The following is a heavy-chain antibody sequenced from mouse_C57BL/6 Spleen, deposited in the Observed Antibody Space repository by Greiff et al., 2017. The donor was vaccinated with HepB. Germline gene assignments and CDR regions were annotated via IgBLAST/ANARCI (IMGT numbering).Heavy chain of an antibody. D-gene: IGHD2-3*01. CDR3: ARSPVDGYYSFAY. V-gene: IGHV1-19*01. CDR1: GYTFTDYY. CDR2: INPYNGGT. J-gene: IGHJ3*01. Sequence: EVQLQQSGPVLVKPGASVKMSCKASGYTFTDYYMNWVKQSHGKSLEWIGVINPYNGGTSYNQKFKGKATLTVDKSSSTAYMELNSLTSEDSAVYYCARSPVDGYYSFAYWGQGTLVTVSA.